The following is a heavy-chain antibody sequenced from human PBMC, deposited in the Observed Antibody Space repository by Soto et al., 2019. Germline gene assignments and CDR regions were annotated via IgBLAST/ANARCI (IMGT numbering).Heavy chain of an antibody. J-gene: IGHJ4*02. D-gene: IGHD3-10*01. CDR2: ISTYNGNT. CDR3: AREMVRGVGSDY. Sequence: QGQRVQSGAEVTKPGASVKVSCKASGYTFTSYGISWVRQAPGQGLEWMGWISTYNGNTTYAQKLQGRVTMTTDTSTSKAYMELRSLRSDDTAVFYCAREMVRGVGSDYWGQGTLVTVSS. V-gene: IGHV1-18*01. CDR1: GYTFTSYG.